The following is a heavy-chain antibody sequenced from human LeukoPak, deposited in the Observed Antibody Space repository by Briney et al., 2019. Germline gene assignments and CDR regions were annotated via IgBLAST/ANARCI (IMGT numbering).Heavy chain of an antibody. V-gene: IGHV3-23*01. J-gene: IGHJ3*02. CDR2: ISGNGIST. CDR1: GFTSFNFP. D-gene: IGHD4-17*01. CDR3: AKHLGYYGDYEVTRDAFDI. Sequence: PGGSLRLSCEASGFTSFNFPMNWVRKAPGKGLEWVSVISGNGISTYYADSVKGRFTISRDNSKNTLYLQMISLRAEDTALYYCAKHLGYYGDYEVTRDAFDIWGQGTMVTVSS.